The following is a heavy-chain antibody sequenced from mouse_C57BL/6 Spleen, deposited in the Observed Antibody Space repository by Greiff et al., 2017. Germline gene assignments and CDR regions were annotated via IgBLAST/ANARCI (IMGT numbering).Heavy chain of an antibody. CDR3: ARQAYYSNYPAWFAY. Sequence: EVQLQQSGPVLVKPGASVKISCKASGYTFTDYYMNWVKQSHGKSLEWIGDINPYNGGTSYNQKFKGKATLTVDKSSSTAYMELRSLTSEDSAVYYCARQAYYSNYPAWFAYWGQGALVTVSA. CDR2: INPYNGGT. CDR1: GYTFTDYY. D-gene: IGHD2-5*01. V-gene: IGHV1-26*01. J-gene: IGHJ3*01.